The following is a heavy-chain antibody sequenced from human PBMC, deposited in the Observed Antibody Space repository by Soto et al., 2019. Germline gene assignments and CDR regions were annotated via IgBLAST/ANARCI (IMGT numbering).Heavy chain of an antibody. CDR2: IYYSGST. J-gene: IGHJ4*02. CDR1: GGSVSSGSYY. D-gene: IGHD2-15*01. CDR3: ARDPLRDGYCSGGSCSGVDY. V-gene: IGHV4-61*01. Sequence: SETLSLTCTVSGGSVSSGSYYWSWIRQPPGKGLEWIGYIYYSGSTNYNPSLKSRVTISVDTSKNQFSLKLSSVTAADTAVYYCARDPLRDGYCSGGSCSGVDYWGQGTLVTVSS.